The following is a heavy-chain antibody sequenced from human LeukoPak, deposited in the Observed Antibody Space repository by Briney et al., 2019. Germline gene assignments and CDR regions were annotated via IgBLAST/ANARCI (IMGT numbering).Heavy chain of an antibody. J-gene: IGHJ4*03. Sequence: GGSLRLSCAASGFTFSSYWMTWVRQAPGKGLEWVANIKQDGSQKFYLDSVKGRFTISRDNAKESLFLQMNSLRAEDTAVYYCARHYDSTAYSLDYWGQGTTVTVSS. D-gene: IGHD3-22*01. CDR2: IKQDGSQK. CDR3: ARHYDSTAYSLDY. V-gene: IGHV3-7*01. CDR1: GFTFSSYW.